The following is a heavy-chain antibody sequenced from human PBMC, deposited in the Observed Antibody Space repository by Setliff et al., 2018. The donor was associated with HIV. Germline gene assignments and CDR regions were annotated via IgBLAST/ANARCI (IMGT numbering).Heavy chain of an antibody. CDR3: ARGDTYYHDSSGYVKSALDCFDV. CDR1: GGSISSYY. J-gene: IGHJ3*01. Sequence: SETLSLTCTVSGGSISSYYWSWIRQPPGKGLEWIGYIYYSGSTYYNPSLKSRVTISVDTSKNQFSLKLNSVTAADTAVYHCARGDTYYHDSSGYVKSALDCFDVWGQGTMVTVSS. V-gene: IGHV4-59*08. D-gene: IGHD3-22*01. CDR2: IYYSGST.